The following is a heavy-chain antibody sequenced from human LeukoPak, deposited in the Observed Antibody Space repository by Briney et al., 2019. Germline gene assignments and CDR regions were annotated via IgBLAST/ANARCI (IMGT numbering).Heavy chain of an antibody. CDR1: GGTFSSYA. J-gene: IGHJ3*02. V-gene: IGHV1-69*05. Sequence: SENVSCKASGGTFSSYAISWVRQAPGQGLEWMGGIIPIFGTANYAQKFQGRVTITTDESTSTAYMELSSLRSEDTAVYYCAREGVYYYDSSGLEIWGQGTMVTVSS. D-gene: IGHD3-22*01. CDR2: IIPIFGTA. CDR3: AREGVYYYDSSGLEI.